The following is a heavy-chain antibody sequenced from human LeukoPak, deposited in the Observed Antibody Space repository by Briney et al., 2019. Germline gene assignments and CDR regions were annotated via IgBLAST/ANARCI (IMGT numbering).Heavy chain of an antibody. D-gene: IGHD6-19*01. CDR3: ARGIYSSGWYWLDP. Sequence: SETLSLTCTVSGGSISSYYWSWIRLAAGKGLEWIGRIYTSGGTNYKPSLKSRVTMSVDTSKNQFSLNLSSVTPADTAVYYCARGIYSSGWYWLDPWGQGILVTVSS. CDR2: IYTSGGT. J-gene: IGHJ5*02. CDR1: GGSISSYY. V-gene: IGHV4-4*07.